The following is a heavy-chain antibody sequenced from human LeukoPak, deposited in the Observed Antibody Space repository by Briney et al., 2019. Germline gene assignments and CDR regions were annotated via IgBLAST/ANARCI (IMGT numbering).Heavy chain of an antibody. J-gene: IGHJ5*02. CDR2: FYYSGRA. V-gene: IGHV4-61*03. Sequence: SETLSLTCTVSGGSVSSGIYCCGWIRQPPGKGLEWIGYFYYSGRANYNPSLKSRVTISVDTSKNHFSLKRTSVTAADTAVYYCARAAHRGSYVWFDPWGQGTLVTVSS. CDR3: ARAAHRGSYVWFDP. D-gene: IGHD1-26*01. CDR1: GGSVSSGIYC.